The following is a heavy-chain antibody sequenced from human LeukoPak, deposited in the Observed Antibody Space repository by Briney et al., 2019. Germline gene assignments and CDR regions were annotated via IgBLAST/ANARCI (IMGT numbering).Heavy chain of an antibody. V-gene: IGHV3-7*01. D-gene: IGHD6-19*01. CDR1: GFTFSSYW. CDR3: ARELYSSGWYYYYGMDV. J-gene: IGHJ6*02. CDR2: IKQDGSEK. Sequence: GGSLRLSCAASGFTFSSYWMSWVRQAPGKGLEWVANIKQDGSEKYYVDSVKGRFTISRDNAKNSLYLQMNSLRAEDTAVYYCARELYSSGWYYYYGMDVWGQGTTVTVSS.